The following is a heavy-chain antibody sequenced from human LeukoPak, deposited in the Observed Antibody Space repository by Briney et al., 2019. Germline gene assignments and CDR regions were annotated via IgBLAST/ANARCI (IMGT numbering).Heavy chain of an antibody. CDR2: IYYSGST. J-gene: IGHJ4*02. Sequence: SETLSLTCTVSGGSISSYYWSWIRQPPGKGLEWIGYIYYSGSTNYNPSLRSRVTISVDTSKNQFSLKLRSVTAADTAVYYCARVTGYMIEDYFDYWGQGTLVTVSS. D-gene: IGHD3-22*01. CDR1: GGSISSYY. CDR3: ARVTGYMIEDYFDY. V-gene: IGHV4-59*01.